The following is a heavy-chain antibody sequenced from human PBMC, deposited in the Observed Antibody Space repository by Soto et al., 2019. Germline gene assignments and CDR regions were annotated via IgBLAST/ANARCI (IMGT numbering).Heavy chain of an antibody. CDR3: AVSRDGYSMDV. Sequence: SETLSLTCTVSGVSITSYYWSWILQPPGKGLEWIGYIYFSGSANYNPSLKSRVTISVDTSKNQFSLKLSSVTAADTAVYYCAVSRDGYSMDVWGQGTTVTVSS. CDR2: IYFSGSA. CDR1: GVSITSYY. D-gene: IGHD2-2*01. V-gene: IGHV4-59*12. J-gene: IGHJ6*02.